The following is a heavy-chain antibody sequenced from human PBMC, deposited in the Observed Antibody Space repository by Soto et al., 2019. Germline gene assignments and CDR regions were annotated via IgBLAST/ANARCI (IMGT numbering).Heavy chain of an antibody. CDR3: ARLDQHCGGDCLNWFDP. D-gene: IGHD2-21*01. Sequence: SETLSLTCTVSGGSISSSSYYWGWIRQPPGKGLEWIGSIYYSGSTYYNPSLKSRVTISVDTSKNQFSLKLSSVTAADTAVYYCARLDQHCGGDCLNWFDPWGQGTLVTVSS. CDR1: GGSISSSSYY. J-gene: IGHJ5*02. CDR2: IYYSGST. V-gene: IGHV4-39*01.